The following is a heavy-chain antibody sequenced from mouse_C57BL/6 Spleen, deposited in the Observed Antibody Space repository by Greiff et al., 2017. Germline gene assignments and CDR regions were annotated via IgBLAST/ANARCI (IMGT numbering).Heavy chain of an antibody. CDR3: ERSLLYDFDD. D-gene: IGHD6-1*01. CDR1: GYTFTDYY. V-gene: IGHV1-26*01. Sequence: EVQLQQSGPELVKPGASVKISCKASGYTFTDYYMNWVKQSHGKSLEWIGDINPNNGGTSYNQKFKGKATLTVDKSSSTAYMELRSLTSEDSAVYYCERSLLYDFDDWGQGTTLTVTS. CDR2: INPNNGGT. J-gene: IGHJ2*01.